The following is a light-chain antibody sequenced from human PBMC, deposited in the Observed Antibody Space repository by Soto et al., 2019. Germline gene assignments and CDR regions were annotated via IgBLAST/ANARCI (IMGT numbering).Light chain of an antibody. CDR1: QNIDSW. V-gene: IGKV1-5*01. Sequence: DIQVTQSPSTLSASVGDRVTISCRASQNIDSWLAWYQQKPGKAPKLLIYDASSLESGVPSRFSCSGSGTEFTLTISSLQPDDFATYYCQQYNSYPYSFGPGTKVDIK. CDR2: DAS. CDR3: QQYNSYPYS. J-gene: IGKJ3*01.